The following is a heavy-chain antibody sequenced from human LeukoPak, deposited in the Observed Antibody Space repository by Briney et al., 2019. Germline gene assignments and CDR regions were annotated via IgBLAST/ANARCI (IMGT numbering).Heavy chain of an antibody. J-gene: IGHJ4*02. CDR1: GYTLGNND. Sequence: GASVKVSCKASGYTLGNNDINWVRQATGQGPEWLGWMTPNSGNTGYGRKFQGRVTMTRDTSISTAYMELSNLRSEDTAVYYCVGEKNCPDGICYEDWGQGTLVTVSS. D-gene: IGHD2-8*01. CDR2: MTPNSGNT. CDR3: VGEKNCPDGICYED. V-gene: IGHV1-8*02.